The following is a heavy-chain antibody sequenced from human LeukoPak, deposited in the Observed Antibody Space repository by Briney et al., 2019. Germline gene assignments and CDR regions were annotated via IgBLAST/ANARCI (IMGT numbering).Heavy chain of an antibody. CDR2: ILPGLPTP. CDR3: ARSTNYGDGWFGP. CDR1: GGSFSTYT. V-gene: IGHV1-69*16. J-gene: IGHJ5*02. D-gene: IGHD4/OR15-4a*01. Sequence: SVKVSCKASGGSFSTYTISWVRQAPGQRPEWMGGILPGLPTPNYAQKFQGRVTISADEYTRTAYMELNSLRSDDTAMYYCARSTNYGDGWFGPWGQGTLVTVSS.